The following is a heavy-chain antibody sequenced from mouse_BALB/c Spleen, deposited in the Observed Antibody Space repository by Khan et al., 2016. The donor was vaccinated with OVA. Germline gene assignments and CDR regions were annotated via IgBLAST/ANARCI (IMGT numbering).Heavy chain of an antibody. Sequence: EVELVESGGGLVKPGGSLKLSCAASGFTFSDYYMYWVRQTPEKRLEWLATISDGGSYTYYPDSVTGRFTISIDDAQNNPYLQMSSLKSEDTAMYCCARGYYGDPFAYWGQGTLVTISA. CDR1: GFTFSDYY. D-gene: IGHD2-13*01. J-gene: IGHJ3*01. V-gene: IGHV5-4*02. CDR2: ISDGGSYT. CDR3: ARGYYGDPFAY.